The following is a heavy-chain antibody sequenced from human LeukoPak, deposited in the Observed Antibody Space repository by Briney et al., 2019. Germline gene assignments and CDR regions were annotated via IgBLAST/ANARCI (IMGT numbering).Heavy chain of an antibody. CDR1: GGTFSIYA. D-gene: IGHD3-3*01. Sequence: SVTVSCTASGGTFSIYAISWVRQAPGQGLEWMGGIIPIFGTANYAQKFQGRVTITADESTSTAYMELSSLRSEDTAVYYCARDQSRDYDFWSGYYILAWFDPWGQGTLVTVSS. V-gene: IGHV1-69*01. CDR3: ARDQSRDYDFWSGYYILAWFDP. J-gene: IGHJ5*02. CDR2: IIPIFGTA.